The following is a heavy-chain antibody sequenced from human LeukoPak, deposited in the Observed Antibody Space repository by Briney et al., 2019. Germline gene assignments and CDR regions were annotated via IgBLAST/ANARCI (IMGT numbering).Heavy chain of an antibody. CDR2: LNHSGST. V-gene: IGHV4-34*01. CDR3: ARAMIFGVYYFDY. D-gene: IGHD3-3*01. Sequence: SETLSLTCAVYGGSFSGYYWSWIRQPPGKGLEWIGELNHSGSTNYNPSLKSRVTISVDTSKNQFSLKLSSVIAADTAVYYCARAMIFGVYYFDYWGQGTLVTVSS. J-gene: IGHJ4*02. CDR1: GGSFSGYY.